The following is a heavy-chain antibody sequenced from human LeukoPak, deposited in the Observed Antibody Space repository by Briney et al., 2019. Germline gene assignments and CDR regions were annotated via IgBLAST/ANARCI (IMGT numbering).Heavy chain of an antibody. CDR2: IYTSGST. CDR1: GGCISSYY. V-gene: IGHV4-4*07. Sequence: SETLSLTCTVSGGCISSYYWSWIRQPAGKGLEWIGRIYTSGSTNYNPSLKSRVTMSVDTSKNQFSLKLSSVTAADTAVYYCARVQLTTVTGYFDYWGQGTLVTVSS. J-gene: IGHJ4*02. D-gene: IGHD4-17*01. CDR3: ARVQLTTVTGYFDY.